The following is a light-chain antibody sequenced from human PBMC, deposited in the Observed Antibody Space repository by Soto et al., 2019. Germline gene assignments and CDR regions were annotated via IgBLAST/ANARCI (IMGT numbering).Light chain of an antibody. CDR3: QQASSFPLT. CDR2: AAS. Sequence: DIQMTQSPSTLSGSVGDRVTITCRASQTISSWLAWYQQKPGKAPKLLIYAASSFQSGVPSRFSGSASGTYFTLTISSLQPEDFATYYCQQASSFPLTFGQGTRLEIK. CDR1: QTISSW. V-gene: IGKV1-12*01. J-gene: IGKJ5*01.